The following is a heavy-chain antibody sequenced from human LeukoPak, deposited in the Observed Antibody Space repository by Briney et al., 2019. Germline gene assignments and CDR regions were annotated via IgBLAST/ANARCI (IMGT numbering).Heavy chain of an antibody. CDR3: AKTGTTRRYYYGMDV. CDR2: ISAYNGNT. CDR1: GYTFTSYG. Sequence: ASVKVSCKASGYTFTSYGISWVRQAPGQGLEWMGWISAYNGNTNYAQKLQGRVTMTTDTSTSTACMELRSLRSDDTAVYYCAKTGTTRRYYYGMDVWGQGTTVTVPS. J-gene: IGHJ6*02. D-gene: IGHD1-7*01. V-gene: IGHV1-18*01.